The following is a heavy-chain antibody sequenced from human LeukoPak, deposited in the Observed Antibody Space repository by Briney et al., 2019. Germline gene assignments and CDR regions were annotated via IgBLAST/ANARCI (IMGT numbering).Heavy chain of an antibody. V-gene: IGHV3-7*01. D-gene: IGHD6-19*01. J-gene: IGHJ4*02. Sequence: GGSLRLSCAASGFPFTSHWLSWFRQSPGRGLEWVADINSDGSEKNYVDSVKGRFTISRDNARNSQFLQMNSLRAEDTAVYYCASGGGWVFFNWGQGTLVTVSS. CDR3: ASGGGWVFFN. CDR2: INSDGSEK. CDR1: GFPFTSHW.